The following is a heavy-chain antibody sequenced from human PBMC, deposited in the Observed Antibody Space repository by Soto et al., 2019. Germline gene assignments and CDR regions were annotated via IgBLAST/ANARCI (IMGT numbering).Heavy chain of an antibody. V-gene: IGHV3-30*18. Sequence: TGGSLRLSCAASGFTFSSYGMHWVRQAPGKGLEWVAVISYDGSNKYYADSVEGRFTISRDNSKNTLYLQMNSLRAEDTAVYYCAKDFSGYSGLIYYYYGMDVWGQGTTVTVSS. J-gene: IGHJ6*02. CDR2: ISYDGSNK. D-gene: IGHD5-12*01. CDR1: GFTFSSYG. CDR3: AKDFSGYSGLIYYYYGMDV.